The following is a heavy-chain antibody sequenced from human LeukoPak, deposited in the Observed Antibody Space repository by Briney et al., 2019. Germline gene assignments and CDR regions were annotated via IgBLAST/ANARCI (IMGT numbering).Heavy chain of an antibody. CDR2: INHSGST. Sequence: PSETLSLTCAVYGGSFSGYYWSWIRQPPGKGLEWIGEINHSGSTNYNPSLKSRVTISVDTSKNQFSLKLSSVTAADTAVYYCAASITGTTDGAFAIWGQGTMVTVSS. J-gene: IGHJ3*02. V-gene: IGHV4-34*01. D-gene: IGHD1-7*01. CDR3: AASITGTTDGAFAI. CDR1: GGSFSGYY.